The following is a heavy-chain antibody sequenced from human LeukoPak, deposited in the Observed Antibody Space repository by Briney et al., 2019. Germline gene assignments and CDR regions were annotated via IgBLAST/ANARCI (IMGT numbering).Heavy chain of an antibody. V-gene: IGHV4-38-2*02. D-gene: IGHD3-22*01. Sequence: PSETLSLTCTVSGYSISSGYYWGWIRQPPGKGLEWIGYIYHSGSTYYNPSLKSRVTISVDRSKNQFSLKLSSVTAADTAVYYCASHYYDSSGYYPNDAFDLWGQGTMVTVSS. CDR1: GYSISSGYY. CDR3: ASHYYDSSGYYPNDAFDL. CDR2: IYHSGST. J-gene: IGHJ3*01.